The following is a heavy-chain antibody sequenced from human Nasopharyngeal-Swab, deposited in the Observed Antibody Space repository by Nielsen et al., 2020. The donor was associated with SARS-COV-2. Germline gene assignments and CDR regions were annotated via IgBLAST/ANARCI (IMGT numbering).Heavy chain of an antibody. D-gene: IGHD3-10*01. J-gene: IGHJ5*02. CDR3: ARVVKSLDHITMVQGVRTLDP. V-gene: IGHV7-4-1*02. Sequence: WVRQAPGQGLEWMGWISTNTGNPTYAQGFTGRFVFSLDTSVSTAYLQISSLKAEDTAVYYCARVVKSLDHITMVQGVRTLDPWGQGTLVTVSS. CDR2: ISTNTGNP.